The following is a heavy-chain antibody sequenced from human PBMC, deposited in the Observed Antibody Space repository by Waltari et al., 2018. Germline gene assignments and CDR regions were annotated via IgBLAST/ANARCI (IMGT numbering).Heavy chain of an antibody. Sequence: QVQLQQWGAGLLKPSETLSLTCAVYGGSFSGYYWGWIRQPPGKGLEWIGEINHSGSTNYNPSLKSRVTISVDTSKNQFSLKLSSVTAADTAVYYCARERTIRRGFQHWGQGTLVTVSS. CDR1: GGSFSGYY. CDR2: INHSGST. J-gene: IGHJ1*01. D-gene: IGHD3-10*01. V-gene: IGHV4-34*01. CDR3: ARERTIRRGFQH.